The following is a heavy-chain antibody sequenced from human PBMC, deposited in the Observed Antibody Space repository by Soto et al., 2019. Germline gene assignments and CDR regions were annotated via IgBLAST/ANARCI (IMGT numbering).Heavy chain of an antibody. Sequence: GGSLRLSCAASGFTISYYYMTWIRQAPGKGLERVSYISSEGTTTYYADSVRDRFSISLDNAKNSVYLQMNSLRADDSGVYYCARDLXGSGSHWLGYNYYAMDVWGQGTTVTVSS. CDR2: ISSEGTTT. D-gene: IGHD3-10*01. J-gene: IGHJ6*02. CDR1: GFTISYYY. CDR3: ARDLXGSGSHWLGYNYYAMDV. V-gene: IGHV3-11*01.